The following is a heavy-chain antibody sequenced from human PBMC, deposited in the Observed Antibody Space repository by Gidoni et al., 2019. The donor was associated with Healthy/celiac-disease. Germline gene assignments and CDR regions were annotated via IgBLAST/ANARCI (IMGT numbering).Heavy chain of an antibody. V-gene: IGHV1-46*03. J-gene: IGHJ5*02. CDR1: GYTFTSYY. Sequence: QVQLVQSGAEVKKPGASVKVSCKASGYTFTSYYMHWVRQAPGQGLEWMGISNPSGGSTSYAQKFQSRVTMTRDTSTSTVYMELSSLRSEDTAVYYCARGKKLRFLEWSSSYNWFDPWGQGTLVTVSS. CDR2: SNPSGGST. D-gene: IGHD3-3*01. CDR3: ARGKKLRFLEWSSSYNWFDP.